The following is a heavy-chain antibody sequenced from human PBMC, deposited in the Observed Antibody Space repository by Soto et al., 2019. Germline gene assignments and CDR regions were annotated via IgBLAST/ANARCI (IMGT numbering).Heavy chain of an antibody. D-gene: IGHD3-16*02. CDR1: GFTLSMSA. Sequence: GGSLRLSCASSGFTLSMSAVNWVRQAPGKGLEWVSYISDSGDRTYYADSVKGRFTISRDRSKNTVSLQMDSLRAEDTAVYYCAKDRGIIVKAGNAFDVWGQGTKVTVSS. CDR2: ISDSGDRT. V-gene: IGHV3-23*01. CDR3: AKDRGIIVKAGNAFDV. J-gene: IGHJ3*01.